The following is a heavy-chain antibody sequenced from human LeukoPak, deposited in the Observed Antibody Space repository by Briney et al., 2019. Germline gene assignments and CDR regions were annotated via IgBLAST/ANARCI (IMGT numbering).Heavy chain of an antibody. V-gene: IGHV3-48*01. CDR3: TRDPNALDF. CDR2: ITCSSSPI. Sequence: GGSLRLSCAASGFSFSAYSMNWVRQAPGKGLEWVSYITCSSSPIYYADSVRGRFTISRDDAKNSLYLQMNSLRAEDTAVYYCTRDPNALDFWGQGTLVTVSS. J-gene: IGHJ4*02. CDR1: GFSFSAYS.